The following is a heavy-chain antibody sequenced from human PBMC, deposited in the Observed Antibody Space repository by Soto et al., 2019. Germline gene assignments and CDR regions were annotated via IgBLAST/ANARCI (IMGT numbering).Heavy chain of an antibody. J-gene: IGHJ5*02. CDR3: ARDPGPRPASIRGLGWFDP. CDR1: GFTFSGYW. CDR2: INRDGSEE. Sequence: EMLLVESGGGLVQPGGSLRLSCVASGFTFSGYWMSWVRQAPGKGLEWVANINRDGSEEHYVDSVKGRFTISRDNSKNSVYLQMDSLRGDDSAVYYCARDPGPRPASIRGLGWFDPWGQVTLVTVSS. D-gene: IGHD2-2*01. V-gene: IGHV3-7*03.